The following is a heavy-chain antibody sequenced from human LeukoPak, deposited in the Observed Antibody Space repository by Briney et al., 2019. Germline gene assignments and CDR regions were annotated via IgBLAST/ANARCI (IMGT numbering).Heavy chain of an antibody. Sequence: GGSLRLSCAASGFTFCSYSVIYLRQAPGEGLEGGSCISSCSSYIYYEASVKGRFTISRDNAKNPLYLKMNSLSAEDTAVYYCARLWRLGTDTFDYWGQGTLGTVSS. CDR1: GFTFCSYS. J-gene: IGHJ4*02. CDR2: ISSCSSYI. D-gene: IGHD1-1*01. V-gene: IGHV3-21*01. CDR3: ARLWRLGTDTFDY.